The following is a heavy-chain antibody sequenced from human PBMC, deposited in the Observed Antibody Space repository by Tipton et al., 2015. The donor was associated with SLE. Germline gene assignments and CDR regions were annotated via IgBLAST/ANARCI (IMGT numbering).Heavy chain of an antibody. J-gene: IGHJ4*02. V-gene: IGHV4-59*02. Sequence: TLSLTCAASGFTVSSNYMSWVRQAPGKGLEWIGYIYYSGSTNYNPSLKSRVTISVDTSKNQFSLKLSSVTAADTAVYYCARDSGGGYDLNYWGQGTLVTVSS. CDR3: ARDSGGGYDLNY. CDR1: GFTVSSNY. D-gene: IGHD5-12*01. CDR2: IYYSGST.